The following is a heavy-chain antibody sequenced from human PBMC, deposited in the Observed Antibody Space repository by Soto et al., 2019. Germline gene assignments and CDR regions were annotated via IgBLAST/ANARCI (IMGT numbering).Heavy chain of an antibody. D-gene: IGHD4-17*01. CDR1: GFTFSSDG. Sequence: SLSCAASGFTFSSDGMHWVRQATGKGLEWVAVIYYDGGSKYYGDSVKGRFTISRDNSKNTLYLQMNSLRAEDTAVYYCVRERSGNYGCFDPWGQRTPVPASS. V-gene: IGHV3-33*01. J-gene: IGHJ5*02. CDR2: IYYDGGSK. CDR3: VRERSGNYGCFDP.